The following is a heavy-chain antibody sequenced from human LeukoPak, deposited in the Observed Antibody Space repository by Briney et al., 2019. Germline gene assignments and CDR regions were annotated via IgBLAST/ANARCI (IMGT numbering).Heavy chain of an antibody. CDR3: TRLGFDSSGIGAYAFDI. Sequence: SETLSLTCAVYGGSSSGYYWSWIRQPPGKGLEWIGEINHSRSTKYNPSLKSRVTISVDTSKNQFSLKLSSVTAADTAVYYCTRLGFDSSGIGAYAFDIWGQGTVVTVSS. D-gene: IGHD3-22*01. J-gene: IGHJ3*02. V-gene: IGHV4-34*01. CDR1: GGSSSGYY. CDR2: INHSRST.